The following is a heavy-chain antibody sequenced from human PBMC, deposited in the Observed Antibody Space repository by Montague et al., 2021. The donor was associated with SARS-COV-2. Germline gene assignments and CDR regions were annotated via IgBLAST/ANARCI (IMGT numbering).Heavy chain of an antibody. Sequence: SLRLSWAASGFPFSDYYMNWIRQAPGKGLEWISYVSDTGSTIYYADSVKGRFAVPRDNTKNSLYLQMNSLRAEDTAVYYCAKALMTYGGNSPVDQWGQGTLVTVSS. CDR2: VSDTGSTI. D-gene: IGHD4-23*01. CDR1: GFPFSDYY. CDR3: AKALMTYGGNSPVDQ. J-gene: IGHJ4*02. V-gene: IGHV3-11*01.